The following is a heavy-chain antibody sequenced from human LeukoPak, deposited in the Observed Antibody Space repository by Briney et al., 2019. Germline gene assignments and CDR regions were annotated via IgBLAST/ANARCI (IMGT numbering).Heavy chain of an antibody. D-gene: IGHD3-22*01. Sequence: SETLSLTCTVSGGSISSYYWSWIRQPPGKGLEWIGYIYYSGSTNYNPSLKSRVTISVDTSKNQFSLKLSSVTPADTAVYYCARGADYYDSSGYLDWGQGTLVTVSS. CDR2: IYYSGST. J-gene: IGHJ4*02. CDR1: GGSISSYY. V-gene: IGHV4-59*01. CDR3: ARGADYYDSSGYLD.